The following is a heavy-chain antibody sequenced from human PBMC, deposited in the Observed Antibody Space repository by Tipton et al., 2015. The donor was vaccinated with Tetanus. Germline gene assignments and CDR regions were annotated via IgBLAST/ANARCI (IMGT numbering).Heavy chain of an antibody. CDR1: GGSISSYY. CDR2: IYTSGST. J-gene: IGHJ3*02. CDR3: AREPRGGVGATTRGDAFDI. D-gene: IGHD1-26*01. Sequence: TLSLTCTVSGGSISSYYWSWIRQPAGKGLEWIGRIYTSGSTNYNPSLKSRVTMSVGTSKNQFSLKLSSVTAADTAVYYCAREPRGGVGATTRGDAFDIWGQGTMVTVSS. V-gene: IGHV4-4*07.